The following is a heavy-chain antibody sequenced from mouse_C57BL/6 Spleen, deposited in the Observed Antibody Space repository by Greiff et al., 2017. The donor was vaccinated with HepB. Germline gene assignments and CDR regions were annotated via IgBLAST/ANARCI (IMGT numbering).Heavy chain of an antibody. J-gene: IGHJ2*01. CDR2: IYPGSGST. Sequence: QVQLQQPGAELVKPGASVKMSCKASGYTFTSYWITWVKQRPGQGLEWIGDIYPGSGSTNYNEKFKSKATLTVDTSSSTAYMQLSSLTSEDSAVYYCARKSTKGAHFDDWGQGTTLTVAS. D-gene: IGHD1-3*01. CDR1: GYTFTSYW. CDR3: ARKSTKGAHFDD. V-gene: IGHV1-55*01.